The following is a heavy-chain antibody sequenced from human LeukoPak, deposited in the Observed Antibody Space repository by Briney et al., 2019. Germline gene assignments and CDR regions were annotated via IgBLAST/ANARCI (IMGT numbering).Heavy chain of an antibody. CDR2: ISTDGSST. CDR3: ARYYYDSSGRLDY. CDR1: GFTFSMYW. J-gene: IGHJ4*02. D-gene: IGHD3-22*01. Sequence: GGSLRLSCAASGFTFSMYWMHWVRQAPGKGLVWVSRISTDGSSTSYADSVKGRFTISRDNAKNTLYLEMNSLRAEDTAVYYCARYYYDSSGRLDYWGQGTLVTVSS. V-gene: IGHV3-74*01.